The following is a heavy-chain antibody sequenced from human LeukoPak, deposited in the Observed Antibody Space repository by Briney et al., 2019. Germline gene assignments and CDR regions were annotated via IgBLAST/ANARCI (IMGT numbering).Heavy chain of an antibody. CDR3: ARDSETSYWG. J-gene: IGHJ4*02. D-gene: IGHD7-27*01. V-gene: IGHV3-74*01. CDR2: VKHDGSGA. CDR1: GFLFGSYW. Sequence: EGSLRLSCAASGFLFGSYWMHWVRQAPGKGLMWVSRVKHDGSGASYADSVKGRFTISRDNARNTLYLEMNSLRAEDTAVYYCARDSETSYWGWGQGTLVTVSS.